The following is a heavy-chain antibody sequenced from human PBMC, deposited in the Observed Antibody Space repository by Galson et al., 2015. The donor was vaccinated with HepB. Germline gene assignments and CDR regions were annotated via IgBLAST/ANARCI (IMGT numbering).Heavy chain of an antibody. D-gene: IGHD3-22*01. CDR2: LNQHGNEK. CDR3: VRDALGGYDF. Sequence: SLRLSCAASGFTFTNHWMSWVRQAPRRGLEWVTNLNQHGNEKYYADSVKGRFSISRDNAKNSLYLQMNGLIDEHTAVYYCVRDALGGYDFWGQGTTVIVSS. J-gene: IGHJ3*01. V-gene: IGHV3-7*03. CDR1: GFTFTNHW.